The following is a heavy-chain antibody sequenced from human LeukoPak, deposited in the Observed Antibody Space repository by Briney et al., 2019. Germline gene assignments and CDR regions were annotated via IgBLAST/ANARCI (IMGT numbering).Heavy chain of an antibody. Sequence: GGSLRLSCAASGFMFDDYGMSWVRQAPGKGLEWVSGINWNGGSTGYADSVKGRFTISRDNAKNSLYLQMNSLTAEDTALYYCARLSGYRPYYYYYYSIDVWGKGTTVTVSS. J-gene: IGHJ6*03. CDR2: INWNGGST. CDR3: ARLSGYRPYYYYYYSIDV. CDR1: GFMFDDYG. D-gene: IGHD3-22*01. V-gene: IGHV3-20*04.